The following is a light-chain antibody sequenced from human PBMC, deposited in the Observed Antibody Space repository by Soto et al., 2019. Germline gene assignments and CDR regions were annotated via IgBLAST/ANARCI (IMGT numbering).Light chain of an antibody. V-gene: IGKV3-15*01. CDR3: QQYNNWPRT. CDR2: RAS. J-gene: IGKJ1*01. CDR1: QSLSGN. Sequence: NVLTQSPGTLSLSPGQRATLSCRASQSLSGNYLAWYQQKPGQAPRVLIYRASTRATGIPARFSGSGSGTEFTLTISSLQSEDFAVYYCQQYNNWPRTFGQGTKVDI.